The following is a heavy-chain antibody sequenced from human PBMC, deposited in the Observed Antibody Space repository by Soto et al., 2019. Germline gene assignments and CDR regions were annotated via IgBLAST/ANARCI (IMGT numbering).Heavy chain of an antibody. V-gene: IGHV4-31*03. CDR1: GGSISSGGYY. Sequence: QVQLQESGPGLVKPSQTLSLTCTVSGGSISSGGYYWSWIRQHPGKGLEWIGYIYYSGSTYYNPSLKSRVTISVDTSKNQFSLKLSSVTAADTAVYYCARGSRDWNDVIHYYGMDVWGQGTTVTVSS. J-gene: IGHJ6*02. CDR3: ARGSRDWNDVIHYYGMDV. CDR2: IYYSGST. D-gene: IGHD1-1*01.